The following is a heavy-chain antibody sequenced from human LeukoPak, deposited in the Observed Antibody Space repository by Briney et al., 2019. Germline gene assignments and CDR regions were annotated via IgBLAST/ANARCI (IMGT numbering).Heavy chain of an antibody. CDR1: GFTFGDYA. CDR2: ISWNSGSI. D-gene: IGHD4-23*01. J-gene: IGHJ4*02. V-gene: IGHV3-9*03. CDR3: AKAKDYGGNSEVRAFDY. Sequence: GGSLRLSCAASGFTFGDYAMHWVRQAPGKGLEWVSGISWNSGSIGYADSVKGRFTISRDNAKNSLYLQRNSLRAEDMALYYCAKAKDYGGNSEVRAFDYWGQGTLVTVSS.